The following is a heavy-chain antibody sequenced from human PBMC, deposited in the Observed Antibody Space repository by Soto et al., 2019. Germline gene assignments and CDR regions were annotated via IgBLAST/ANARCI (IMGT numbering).Heavy chain of an antibody. D-gene: IGHD5-12*01. CDR3: SRRDGYTWDHLFEP. Sequence: SETLSLTCAVYGGSFSGYYWSWLRQPPWKGLEWIGEINHSGSTNYNPSPKSRVTISVDTSKNQFSLKLSSVTAADTAVFYCSRRDGYTWDHLFEPWEQGT. CDR2: INHSGST. J-gene: IGHJ5*01. CDR1: GGSFSGYY. V-gene: IGHV4-34*01.